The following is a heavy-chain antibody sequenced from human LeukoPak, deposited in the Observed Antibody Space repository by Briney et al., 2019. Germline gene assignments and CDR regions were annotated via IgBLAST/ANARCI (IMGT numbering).Heavy chain of an antibody. CDR2: ISSSSTI. CDR1: GFTFSSYS. V-gene: IGHV3-48*01. CDR3: ARDRYGSGSYSDY. Sequence: GGSLRLSCAASGFTFSSYSMNWVRQAPGKGLEWVSYISSSSTIYYADSVKGRFTISRDNAKNSLYLQMNSLRAEDTAVYYCARDRYGSGSYSDYWGQGTLVTVSS. D-gene: IGHD3-10*01. J-gene: IGHJ4*02.